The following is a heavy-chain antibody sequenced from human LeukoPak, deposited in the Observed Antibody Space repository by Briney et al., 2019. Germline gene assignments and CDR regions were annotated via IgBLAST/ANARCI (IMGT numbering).Heavy chain of an antibody. CDR1: GGTFSSYV. CDR2: IIPILGIA. J-gene: IGHJ6*02. D-gene: IGHD5-24*01. Sequence: VASVKVSCKASGGTFSSYVISWVRQAPGQGLEWMGRIIPILGIANYAQKFQGRVTITADKSTSTAYMELSSLRSEDTAVYYCASSRDGYKTYSTLNYYYYGMDVWGQGTTVTVSS. CDR3: ASSRDGYKTYSTLNYYYYGMDV. V-gene: IGHV1-69*04.